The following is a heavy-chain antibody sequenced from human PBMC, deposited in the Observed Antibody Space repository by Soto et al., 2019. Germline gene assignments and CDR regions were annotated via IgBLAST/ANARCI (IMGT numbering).Heavy chain of an antibody. Sequence: GGSLRLSCAVSGFPFSSFSMNWVRQVPGRGLEWVSFISSSGSTTYYADSVKGRFTISRDSAKNSLYLQMNSLRDEDTAVYFCARDPNGITDFDYWGQGTQVTVSS. J-gene: IGHJ4*02. D-gene: IGHD2-8*01. CDR3: ARDPNGITDFDY. CDR2: ISSSGSTT. CDR1: GFPFSSFS. V-gene: IGHV3-48*02.